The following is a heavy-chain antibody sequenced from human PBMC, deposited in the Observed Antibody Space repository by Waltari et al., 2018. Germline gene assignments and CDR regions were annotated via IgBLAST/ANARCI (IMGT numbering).Heavy chain of an antibody. CDR1: GHSISSGYN. CDR2: IDPRGGT. Sequence: QVQLQESGPGLVKPSETLSLTCPVSGHSISSGYNWGWIRQPPGKGLEWIGSIDPRGGTFTTPVLKSRVTIAGDTSKNQFFLKRRYVAAADTAVYDCARDLVVIAIDDGFDIWGQGTMVTVAS. J-gene: IGHJ3*02. D-gene: IGHD2-21*01. V-gene: IGHV4-38-2*02. CDR3: ARDLVVIAIDDGFDI.